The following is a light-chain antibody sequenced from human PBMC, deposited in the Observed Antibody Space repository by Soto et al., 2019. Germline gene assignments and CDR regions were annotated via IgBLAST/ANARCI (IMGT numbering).Light chain of an antibody. CDR3: QQYGGSPYT. J-gene: IGKJ2*01. Sequence: EIVLTQSPGTLSLSPGERATLSCRASQSISSSYLAWYQQKPGQAPRLLIYGASSRATGIPDRFSGGGSGTDFTLTISRLEPQDFAVYYCQQYGGSPYTFGQRNKLEIK. V-gene: IGKV3-20*01. CDR2: GAS. CDR1: QSISSSY.